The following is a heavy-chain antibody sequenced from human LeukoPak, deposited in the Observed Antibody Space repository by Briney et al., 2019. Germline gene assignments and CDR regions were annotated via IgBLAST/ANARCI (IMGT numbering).Heavy chain of an antibody. CDR2: IYYSGTT. V-gene: IGHV4-59*11. D-gene: IGHD3-22*01. J-gene: IGHJ3*02. CDR1: SGSISFHC. Sequence: SETLSLTCSVSSGSISFHCWSWIRQSPGKGLEWLGFIYYSGTTRYNPSLRGRVTMSTDTSKNHFSLKLTSVTAADTAVYYCARLLNNDGSGDPDTFDIWGQGTMVTVSS. CDR3: ARLLNNDGSGDPDTFDI.